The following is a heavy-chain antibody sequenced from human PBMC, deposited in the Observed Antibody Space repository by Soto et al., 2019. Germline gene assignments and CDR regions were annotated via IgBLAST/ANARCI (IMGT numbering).Heavy chain of an antibody. CDR2: ISAHNGNT. V-gene: IGHV1-18*01. D-gene: IGHD1-1*01. CDR1: GYGFTTYG. J-gene: IGHJ4*02. CDR3: ARGRYGDY. Sequence: QFHLVQSGAEVKKPGASVKVSCKGSGYGFTTYGITWVRQAPGQGLEWMAWISAHNGNTDYAQNLQGRVTVTRDTSTSTAYMELRSLRSDDTAVYYCARGRYGDYWGQGALVTVSS.